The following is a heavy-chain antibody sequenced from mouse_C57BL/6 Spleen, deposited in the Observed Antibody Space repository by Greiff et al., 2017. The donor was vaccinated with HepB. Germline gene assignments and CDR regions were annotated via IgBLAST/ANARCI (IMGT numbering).Heavy chain of an antibody. D-gene: IGHD1-2*01. J-gene: IGHJ2*01. V-gene: IGHV3-6*01. CDR2: ISYDGSN. CDR3: ARDTTADFDY. CDR1: GYSITSGYY. Sequence: DVKLQESGPGLVKPSQSLSLTCSVTGYSITSGYYWNWIRQFPGNKLEWMGYISYDGSNNYNPSLKNRISITRDTSKNQFFLKLNSVTTEDTATYYCARDTTADFDYWGQGTTLTVSS.